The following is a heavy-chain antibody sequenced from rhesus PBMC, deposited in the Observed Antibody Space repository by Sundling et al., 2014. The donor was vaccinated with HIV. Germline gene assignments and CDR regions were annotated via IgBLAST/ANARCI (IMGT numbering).Heavy chain of an antibody. CDR2: ISYTGST. D-gene: IGHD3-3*01. J-gene: IGHJ4*01. CDR3: ARDYNIIDS. CDR1: GGSVSRDYYY. Sequence: QVQLQESGPGLVKPSETLSLTCGVSGGSVSRDYYYWTWVRQPPGKGLEWIGFISYTGSTNYNPSLRSRVTISRDTSKNEFSLKLNSVTATDTAVYYCARDYNIIDSWGQGVLVTVSS. V-gene: IGHV4-122*02.